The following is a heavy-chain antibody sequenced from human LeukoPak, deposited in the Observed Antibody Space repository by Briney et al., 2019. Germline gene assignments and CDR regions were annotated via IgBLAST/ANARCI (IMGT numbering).Heavy chain of an antibody. CDR3: ARDKGAVERDAFDI. CDR2: ISSSGSTI. J-gene: IGHJ3*02. CDR1: GFTFSSYE. D-gene: IGHD6-19*01. V-gene: IGHV3-48*03. Sequence: GGSLRLSCAASGFTFSSYEMNWVRQAPGKGLEWVSYISSSGSTIYYADSVKGRFTISRDNAKNSLYLQMNSLRAEDTAVYYCARDKGAVERDAFDIWGKGQWSPSLQ.